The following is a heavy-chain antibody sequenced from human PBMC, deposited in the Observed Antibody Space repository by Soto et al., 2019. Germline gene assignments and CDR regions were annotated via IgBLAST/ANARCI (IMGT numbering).Heavy chain of an antibody. Sequence: PGGSLRLSCAASGFTFTRYSMNWVRQAPGKGLEWVSSISSTTNYIYYGDSMKGRFTISRDNAKNSLYLEMNSLRADDTAVYYCARESEDLTSNFDYWGQGTLVTVS. CDR1: GFTFTRYS. V-gene: IGHV3-21*06. CDR3: ARESEDLTSNFDY. J-gene: IGHJ4*02. CDR2: ISSTTNYI.